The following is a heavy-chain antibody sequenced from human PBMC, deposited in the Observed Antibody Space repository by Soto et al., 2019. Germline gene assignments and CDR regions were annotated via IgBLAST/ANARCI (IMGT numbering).Heavy chain of an antibody. Sequence: ASVKVSCKASGYTFISYGISWVRQAPGQGLEWMGWINTNNGHTNYAQNLQARVTMTTDTATSTAYMELSSLRSDDTAVYFCARVSSRYDDYAYNWFDPWGQGTLVTVSS. CDR3: ARVSSRYDDYAYNWFDP. CDR1: GYTFISYG. D-gene: IGHD4-17*01. CDR2: INTNNGHT. V-gene: IGHV1-18*01. J-gene: IGHJ5*02.